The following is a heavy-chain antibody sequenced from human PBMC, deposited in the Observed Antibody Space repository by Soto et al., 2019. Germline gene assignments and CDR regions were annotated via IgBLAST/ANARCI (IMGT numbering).Heavy chain of an antibody. J-gene: IGHJ4*02. D-gene: IGHD6-19*01. CDR3: ARDDSRWLVNY. Sequence: GGSLRLSCAASGFTFSSYAMHWVRQAPGKGLEWVAVISYDGSNKYYADSVKGRFTISRDNSKNTLYLQMNSLRAEDTAGYYCARDDSRWLVNYWGQGTLVTVSS. V-gene: IGHV3-30*04. CDR2: ISYDGSNK. CDR1: GFTFSSYA.